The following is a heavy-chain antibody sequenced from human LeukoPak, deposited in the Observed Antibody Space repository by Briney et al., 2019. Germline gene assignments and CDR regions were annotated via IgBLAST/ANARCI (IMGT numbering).Heavy chain of an antibody. D-gene: IGHD2-2*01. V-gene: IGHV3-11*04. CDR2: ISSSGSTI. J-gene: IGHJ6*03. CDR1: GGSISGYY. Sequence: LSLTCTVSGGSISGYYWSWIRQPPGKGLEWVSYISSSGSTIYYADSVKGRFTISRDNAKNSLYLQMNSLRAEDTAVYYCARELGYCSSTSCSNYYYMDVWGKGTTVTVSS. CDR3: ARELGYCSSTSCSNYYYMDV.